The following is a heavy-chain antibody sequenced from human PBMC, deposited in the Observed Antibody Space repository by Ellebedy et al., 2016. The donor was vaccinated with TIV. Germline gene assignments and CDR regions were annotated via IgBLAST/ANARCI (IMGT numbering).Heavy chain of an antibody. CDR2: ISSSGDTM. Sequence: PGGSLRLSCAASGFTFSDCYMSWIRQAPGKGLEWISYISSSGDTMYYADSVKGRFTISRDNAKDSLYLQMNSLRAEDTAVYYCTRPSYDNVDRRGMDVWGQGTTVIVSS. CDR1: GFTFSDCY. D-gene: IGHD3-10*02. V-gene: IGHV3-11*01. CDR3: TRPSYDNVDRRGMDV. J-gene: IGHJ6*02.